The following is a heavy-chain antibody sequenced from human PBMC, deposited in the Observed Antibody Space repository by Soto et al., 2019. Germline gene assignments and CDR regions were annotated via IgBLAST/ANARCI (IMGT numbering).Heavy chain of an antibody. CDR1: GFTFSSYA. CDR2: ISSNGGST. Sequence: PGGALRLSCSASGFTFSSYAMHWVRQAPGKGLEYVSAISSNGGSTYYADSVKGRFTISRDNSKNTLYLQMGSLRAEDMAVYYCARGRYYYGMDVWGQGTTVTLSS. CDR3: ARGRYYYGMDV. V-gene: IGHV3-64*02. J-gene: IGHJ6*02.